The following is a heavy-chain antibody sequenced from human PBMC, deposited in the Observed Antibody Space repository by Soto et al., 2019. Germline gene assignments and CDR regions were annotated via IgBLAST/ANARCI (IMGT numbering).Heavy chain of an antibody. D-gene: IGHD4-4*01. CDR1: GGTFSTSG. Sequence: QVQLGQSGAEVRKPGSSVTVSGKAAGGTFSTSGITWVRQAPGQGLKGMGNIIPLIGTANYAQRFRARVTITADESTTTAYMELTSLRSEDTAVYYCARVVMTTVPASFYYGLDVWGQGTTVTVSS. CDR2: IIPLIGTA. CDR3: ARVVMTTVPASFYYGLDV. V-gene: IGHV1-69*18. J-gene: IGHJ6*02.